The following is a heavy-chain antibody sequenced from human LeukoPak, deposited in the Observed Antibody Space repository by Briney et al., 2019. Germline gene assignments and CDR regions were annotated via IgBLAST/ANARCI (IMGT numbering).Heavy chain of an antibody. CDR1: GGTFSSYA. J-gene: IGHJ4*02. CDR3: ARMGAYDSSGNFNDY. CDR2: IIPIFGTA. D-gene: IGHD3-22*01. Sequence: ASVKVSCKASGGTFSSYAISWVGQAPGQGLEWMGRIIPIFGTANYAQKFQGRVTITTDESTSTAYMELSSLRSEDTAVYYCARMGAYDSSGNFNDYWGQGTLLTVSS. V-gene: IGHV1-69*05.